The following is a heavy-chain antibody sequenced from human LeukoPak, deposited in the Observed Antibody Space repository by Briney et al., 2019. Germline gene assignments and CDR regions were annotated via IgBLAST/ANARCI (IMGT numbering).Heavy chain of an antibody. CDR3: ARTYSYGPEGRGAFFDY. D-gene: IGHD5-18*01. J-gene: IGHJ4*02. V-gene: IGHV4-34*01. CDR1: GGSFSGYY. CDR2: INHSGST. Sequence: SETLSLTCAVYGGSFSGYYWSWIRQPPGKGLEWIGEINHSGSTNYNPSLKSRVTISVDTSKNQFSLELSSVTAADTAVYYCARTYSYGPEGRGAFFDYWGQGTLVTVSS.